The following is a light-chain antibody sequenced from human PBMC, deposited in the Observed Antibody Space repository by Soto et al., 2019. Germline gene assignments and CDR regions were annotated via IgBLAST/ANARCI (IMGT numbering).Light chain of an antibody. CDR2: ANI. CDR3: QSYDRSLNWV. J-gene: IGLJ3*02. V-gene: IGLV1-40*01. CDR1: ISNIGTGYD. Sequence: QSVLTQPPSVSGAPGQRVTISCTGSISNIGTGYDVHWYQQVPGKAPKLLIYANINRPSGVPERFSGFKSGTSASLDITGLQAEDEADYYCQSYDRSLNWVFGGGTKVTVL.